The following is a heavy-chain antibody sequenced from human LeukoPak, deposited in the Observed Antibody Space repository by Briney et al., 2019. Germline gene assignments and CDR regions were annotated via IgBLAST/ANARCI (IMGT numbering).Heavy chain of an antibody. D-gene: IGHD6-13*01. CDR2: IYYSGTT. CDR1: GGSISSYY. Sequence: SQTLSLTCTVSGGSISSYYWSWIRQPPGKGLEWVGYIYYSGTTKYNPSLKSRVSISVDTSKNQFSLKLSSVTAADTAVYYCARGVYIAAAQYAYWGQGTLVTVSS. J-gene: IGHJ4*02. CDR3: ARGVYIAAAQYAY. V-gene: IGHV4-59*01.